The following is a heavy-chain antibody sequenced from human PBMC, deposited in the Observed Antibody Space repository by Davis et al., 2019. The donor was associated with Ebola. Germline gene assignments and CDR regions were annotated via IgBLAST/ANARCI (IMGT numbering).Heavy chain of an antibody. CDR3: ARDQRVAAHPTYYYYGMDV. CDR1: GYTFTSYG. V-gene: IGHV1-18*01. D-gene: IGHD2-15*01. J-gene: IGHJ6*02. CDR2: ISAYNGNT. Sequence: ASVKVSCKASGYTFTSYGISWVRQAPGQGLEWMGWISAYNGNTNYAQKLQGRVTMTTDTSTSTAYMELRSLRSDDTAVYYCARDQRVAAHPTYYYYGMDVWGQGTTVTVSS.